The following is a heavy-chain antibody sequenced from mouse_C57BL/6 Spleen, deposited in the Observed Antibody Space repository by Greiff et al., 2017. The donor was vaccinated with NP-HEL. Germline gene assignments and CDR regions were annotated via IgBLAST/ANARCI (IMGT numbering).Heavy chain of an antibody. CDR1: GYAFSSYW. CDR2: IYPGDGDT. Sequence: VQLQQSGAELVKPGASVKISCKASGYAFSSYWMNWVKQRPGKGLEWIGQIYPGDGDTNYNGKFKGKATLTADKSSSTAYMQLSSLTSEDSAVYFCARTDIYYDYTWFAYWGQRNLGTVSA. D-gene: IGHD2-4*01. J-gene: IGHJ3*01. CDR3: ARTDIYYDYTWFAY. V-gene: IGHV1-80*01.